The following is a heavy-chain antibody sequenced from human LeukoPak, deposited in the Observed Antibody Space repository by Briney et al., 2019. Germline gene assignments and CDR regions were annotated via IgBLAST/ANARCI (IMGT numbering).Heavy chain of an antibody. D-gene: IGHD2-15*01. V-gene: IGHV3-23*01. CDR1: GFTFSIYA. Sequence: GGSLRLSCAASGFTFSIYAMSWVRQAPGKGLEWVSAISGSGGSTYYADSVKGRFTVSRDNSKNTLYLQMNSLRAEDTAVYYCAKLQGSSSNWFDPWGQGTLVTVSS. CDR3: AKLQGSSSNWFDP. CDR2: ISGSGGST. J-gene: IGHJ5*02.